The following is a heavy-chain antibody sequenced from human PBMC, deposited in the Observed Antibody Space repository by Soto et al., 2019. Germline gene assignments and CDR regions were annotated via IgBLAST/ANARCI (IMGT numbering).Heavy chain of an antibody. CDR2: IYYSGST. CDR1: GGSISSSSYY. V-gene: IGHV4-39*01. D-gene: IGHD5-18*01. Sequence: PSETLSLTCTVSGGSISSSSYYWGWIRQPPGKGLEWIGSIYYSGSTYYNPSLKSRVTISVDTSKNQFSLKLSSVTAADTAVYYCARHEHSYGSLPILFDSWGQGTLVTVPS. J-gene: IGHJ4*02. CDR3: ARHEHSYGSLPILFDS.